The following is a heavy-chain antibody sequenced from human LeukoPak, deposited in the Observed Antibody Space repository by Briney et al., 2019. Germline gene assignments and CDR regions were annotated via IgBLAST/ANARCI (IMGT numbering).Heavy chain of an antibody. J-gene: IGHJ4*02. CDR1: GYTFTGYY. D-gene: IGHD5-12*01. V-gene: IGHV1-2*02. CDR3: ARAWLRLNPYFDY. Sequence: GASVKVSCKASGYTFTGYYMHWVRQAPGQGLEWMGWTNPNSGGTNYAQKFQGRVTMTRDTSISTSYMELSRLRSDDTAVYYCARAWLRLNPYFDYWGQGTLVTVSS. CDR2: TNPNSGGT.